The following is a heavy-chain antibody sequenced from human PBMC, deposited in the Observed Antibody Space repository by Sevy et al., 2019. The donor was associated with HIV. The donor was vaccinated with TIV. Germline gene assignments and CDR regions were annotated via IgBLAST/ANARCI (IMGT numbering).Heavy chain of an antibody. CDR3: ARDSIPLVQGIIITPYHYGMDV. D-gene: IGHD3-10*01. V-gene: IGHV1-18*04. CDR1: GYTFNTFG. Sequence: ASVKVSCKTSGYTFNTFGINWVRQAPGQGLQWVGWISAYDGNTKFVQNLQGRVSMTTETSTSTVYMELKNLRSDDTAVYYCARDSIPLVQGIIITPYHYGMDVWGQGTTVTVSS. CDR2: ISAYDGNT. J-gene: IGHJ6*02.